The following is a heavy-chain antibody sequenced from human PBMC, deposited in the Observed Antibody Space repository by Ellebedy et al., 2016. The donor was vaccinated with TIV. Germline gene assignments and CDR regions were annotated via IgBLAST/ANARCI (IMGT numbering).Heavy chain of an antibody. D-gene: IGHD4-23*01. CDR2: IRSDGSNK. Sequence: GESLKISCAASGFSFSSYGMHWVRQAPGKGLEWVAFIRSDGSNKYYTDSVEGRFTSSRASSKNILYLQTNSLRAEDTAVYYCARDRWPYFFDCWGQGTLVTVSS. J-gene: IGHJ4*02. CDR1: GFSFSSYG. CDR3: ARDRWPYFFDC. V-gene: IGHV3-30*02.